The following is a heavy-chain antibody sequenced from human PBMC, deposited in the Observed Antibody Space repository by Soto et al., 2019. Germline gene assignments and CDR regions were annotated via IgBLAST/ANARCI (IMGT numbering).Heavy chain of an antibody. V-gene: IGHV1-3*01. Sequence: GASVKVSCKASGYTFTSYAMHWVRQAPGQRLEWMGWINAGNGNTKYSQKFQGRVTITRDTSASTAYMELSSLRSEDTAVYYCARVPAAMVGAFDIWGQGTMVTVSS. J-gene: IGHJ3*02. CDR1: GYTFTSYA. CDR2: INAGNGNT. CDR3: ARVPAAMVGAFDI. D-gene: IGHD2-2*01.